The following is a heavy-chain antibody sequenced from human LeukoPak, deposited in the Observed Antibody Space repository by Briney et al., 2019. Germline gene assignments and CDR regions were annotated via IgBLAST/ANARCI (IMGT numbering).Heavy chain of an antibody. CDR1: GGSISSYY. V-gene: IGHV4-59*01. Sequence: PSETLSLTCTVSGGSISSYYWSWIRQPPGKGLEWIGYIYYSGSTNYNPSLKSRVTISVDTSKYQFSLKLNSVTPADTAVYCCARARADITLDYWGQGTLVTVSS. CDR3: ARARADITLDY. CDR2: IYYSGST. J-gene: IGHJ4*02. D-gene: IGHD3-10*01.